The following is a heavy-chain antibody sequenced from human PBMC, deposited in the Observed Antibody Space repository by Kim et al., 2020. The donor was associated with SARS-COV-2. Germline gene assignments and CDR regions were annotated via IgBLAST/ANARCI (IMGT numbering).Heavy chain of an antibody. J-gene: IGHJ5*02. D-gene: IGHD2-2*01. V-gene: IGHV3-30*04. CDR2: ISYDGSNK. CDR3: ARDLGCSSTSCYASGWFEP. CDR1: GFTFSSYA. Sequence: GGSLRLSCAASGFTFSSYAMHWVRQAPGKGLEWVAVISYDGSNKYYADSVKGRFTISRDNSKNTLYLQMNSLRAEDTAVYYCARDLGCSSTSCYASGWFEPWGQGTLVTVSS.